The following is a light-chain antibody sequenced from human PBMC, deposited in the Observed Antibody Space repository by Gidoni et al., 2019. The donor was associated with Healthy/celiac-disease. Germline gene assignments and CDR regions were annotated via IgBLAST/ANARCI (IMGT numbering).Light chain of an antibody. CDR1: QSVCSN. V-gene: IGKV3-15*01. Sequence: EIVMTQSPATLSVSPGERATLSCRASQSVCSNLAWYQQKPGQAPRLLIYGASTRATGIPARCSGSGSGTEFTLTISSLQSEDFAVYYCQQYNNWTFGQGTKVEIK. CDR3: QQYNNWT. CDR2: GAS. J-gene: IGKJ1*01.